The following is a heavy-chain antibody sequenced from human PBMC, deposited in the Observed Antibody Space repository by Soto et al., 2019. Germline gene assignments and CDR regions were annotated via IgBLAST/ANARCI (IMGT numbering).Heavy chain of an antibody. Sequence: GGSLRLSCAASGFTFSSYGMHWVRQAPGKGLEWVAVISYDGSNKYYADSVKGRFTISRDNSKNTLYLQMNSLRAEDTAVYYCAKTAGAGREYYFDYWGQGTLVTVSS. V-gene: IGHV3-30*18. CDR3: AKTAGAGREYYFDY. D-gene: IGHD6-19*01. CDR1: GFTFSSYG. J-gene: IGHJ4*02. CDR2: ISYDGSNK.